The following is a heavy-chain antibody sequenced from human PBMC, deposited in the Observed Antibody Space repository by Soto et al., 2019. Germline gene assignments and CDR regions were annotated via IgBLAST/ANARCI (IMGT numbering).Heavy chain of an antibody. D-gene: IGHD3-22*01. CDR3: ARGISLIIAAPAY. J-gene: IGHJ4*02. Sequence: ASVKVSCKTSGYTFSNYAISWVRQTPGQGLEWMGWVSPYNGIANYTQKFQGRVTMTTDTSTATAHMELTSLRSDDTAMYYCARGISLIIAAPAYWGQGTLVTVSS. V-gene: IGHV1-18*04. CDR1: GYTFSNYA. CDR2: VSPYNGIA.